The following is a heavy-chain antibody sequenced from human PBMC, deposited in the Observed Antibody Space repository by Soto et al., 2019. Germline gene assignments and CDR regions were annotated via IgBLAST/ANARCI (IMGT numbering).Heavy chain of an antibody. J-gene: IGHJ6*02. CDR2: IKSKTDSGTI. Sequence: GSLGPAGSASGSTFSRAWMSWVRQAPGKGLEWVGLIKSKTDSGTIDYAAPVKGRFTISRDDSKNTVYLQMNGLKTEDAAVYYCTTDTKCGNRVCYPYYYGLDVWGQGTTVTVSS. CDR1: GSTFSRAW. CDR3: TTDTKCGNRVCYPYYYGLDV. V-gene: IGHV3-15*01. D-gene: IGHD2-8*01.